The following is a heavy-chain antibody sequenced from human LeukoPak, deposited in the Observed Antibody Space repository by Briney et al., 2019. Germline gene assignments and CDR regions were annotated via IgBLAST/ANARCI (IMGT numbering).Heavy chain of an antibody. V-gene: IGHV1-8*01. CDR2: MNPNSGNT. J-gene: IGHJ4*02. CDR3: AREVALTY. CDR1: GYTFTSYD. Sequence: ASVKVSCKASGYTFTSYDINWVRQATGQGLEWMGWMNPNSGNTGYAQKLQGRVTMTTDTSTSTAYMELRSLRSDDTAVYYCAREVALTYWGQGTLVTVSS. D-gene: IGHD4/OR15-4a*01.